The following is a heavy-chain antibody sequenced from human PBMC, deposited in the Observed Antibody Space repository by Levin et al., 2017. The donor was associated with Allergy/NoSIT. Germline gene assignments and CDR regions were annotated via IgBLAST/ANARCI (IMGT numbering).Heavy chain of an antibody. Sequence: GESLKISCVGSGFTFGSQSMSWVRQTPGKGLEWVSYISSSSDTIYYADSVKGRFTISRDNAKNSLYLQMSSLRAEDTALYYCARNLPAADYWGQGTLVTVSS. V-gene: IGHV3-48*01. CDR2: ISSSSDTI. CDR3: ARNLPAADY. D-gene: IGHD2-2*01. J-gene: IGHJ4*02. CDR1: GFTFGSQS.